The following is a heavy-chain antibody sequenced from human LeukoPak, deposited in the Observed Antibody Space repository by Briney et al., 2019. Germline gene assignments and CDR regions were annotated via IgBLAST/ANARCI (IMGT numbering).Heavy chain of an antibody. CDR3: AKDGSIYYYDSSGSDAFDI. CDR2: ISGSGGTA. CDR1: GFTFSIYA. V-gene: IGHV3-23*01. D-gene: IGHD3-22*01. Sequence: GGSLRLSCAASGFTFSIYAMSWVCQAPGKGLEWVSAISGSGGTAYYADSVKGRFTISRDNSKNTLYLQMNSLRAEDTAVYYCAKDGSIYYYDSSGSDAFDIWGQGTMVTVSS. J-gene: IGHJ3*02.